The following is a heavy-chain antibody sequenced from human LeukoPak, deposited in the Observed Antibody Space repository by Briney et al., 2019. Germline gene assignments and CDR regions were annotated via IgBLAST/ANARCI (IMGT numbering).Heavy chain of an antibody. V-gene: IGHV1-2*06. CDR1: GYTFTGHY. CDR3: SRIEAPSA. CDR2: INPDSGGT. J-gene: IGHJ5*02. Sequence: ASVKVSCKASGYTFTGHYMHWVRQAPGQGLEWMGRINPDSGGTNYAQKFQGRVTMTRDTSIGTAYMELSRLRSDDTAVYYCSRIEAPSAWGQGTLVTVSS.